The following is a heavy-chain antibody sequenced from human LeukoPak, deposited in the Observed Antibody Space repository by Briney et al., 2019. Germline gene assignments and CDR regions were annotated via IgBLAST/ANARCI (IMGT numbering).Heavy chain of an antibody. J-gene: IGHJ5*02. CDR2: IIPIFGTA. V-gene: IGHV1-69*13. CDR3: AREAVDRDGFNLDWFDP. CDR1: GGTFSSYA. Sequence: ASLKVSCKASGGTFSSYAISWVRQAPGQGLEWMGGIIPIFGTANYAQKFQGRVTITADESTSTAYMELSSLRSEDTAVYYCAREAVDRDGFNLDWFDPWGQGTLVTVSS. D-gene: IGHD5-24*01.